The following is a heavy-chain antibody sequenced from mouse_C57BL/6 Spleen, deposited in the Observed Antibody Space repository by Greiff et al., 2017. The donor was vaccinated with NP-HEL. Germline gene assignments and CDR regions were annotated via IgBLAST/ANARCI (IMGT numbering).Heavy chain of an antibody. CDR3: ARGGNYGLYYFDY. J-gene: IGHJ2*01. D-gene: IGHD2-1*01. CDR1: GYAFRSYW. CDR2: ISPGDGDT. Sequence: QVQLQQSGAELVKPGASVKISCKASGYAFRSYWMNWVKQRPGKGLKWIGQISPGDGDTNYNGKFKGKATLTADKASSTAYLQLSSLTSEDSAVYFCARGGNYGLYYFDYWGQGTTLTVSS. V-gene: IGHV1-80*01.